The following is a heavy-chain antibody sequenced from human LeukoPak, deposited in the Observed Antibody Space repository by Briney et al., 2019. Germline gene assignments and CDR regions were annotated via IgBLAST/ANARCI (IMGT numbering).Heavy chain of an antibody. V-gene: IGHV6-1*01. Sequence: SQTLSLTCAISGDSLSSNSAAWNWLRQSPSRGLEWLGSTYYRSKWYNDYAVSVKSQITINPDTSKNQFSLQLNSVTPEDTAVYYCARGYSSSWYLDAFDIWGQGTMVTVSS. CDR2: TYYRSKWYN. CDR1: GDSLSSNSAA. J-gene: IGHJ3*02. D-gene: IGHD6-13*01. CDR3: ARGYSSSWYLDAFDI.